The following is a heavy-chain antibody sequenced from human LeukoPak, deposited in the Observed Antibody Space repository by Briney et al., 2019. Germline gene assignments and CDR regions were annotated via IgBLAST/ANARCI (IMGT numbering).Heavy chain of an antibody. CDR2: IYYSGST. Sequence: PSETLSLTCTVSGGSLSSSSYYWGWIRQPPGKGLEWIGSIYYSGSTYYNPSLKSRVTISVDTSKNQFSLKLSSVTAADTAVYYCATRYSSSWYLSYYYYYGMDVWGQGTTVTVSS. D-gene: IGHD6-13*01. J-gene: IGHJ6*02. CDR1: GGSLSSSSYY. V-gene: IGHV4-39*01. CDR3: ATRYSSSWYLSYYYYYGMDV.